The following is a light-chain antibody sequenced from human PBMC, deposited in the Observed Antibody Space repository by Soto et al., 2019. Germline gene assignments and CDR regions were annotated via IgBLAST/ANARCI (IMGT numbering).Light chain of an antibody. V-gene: IGLV1-40*01. CDR3: QSYDNSLNIKI. CDR1: TSNIGAGYD. CDR2: NNN. J-gene: IGLJ2*01. Sequence: QSVLTQPPSVSGAPGHRVTISCAGGTSNIGAGYDVHWYQQLPETAPKLLIYNNNNRPSGVPDRFSGSRSATSASLAITGLQAEDDAYYYCQSYDNSLNIKIFGGGTKVTVL.